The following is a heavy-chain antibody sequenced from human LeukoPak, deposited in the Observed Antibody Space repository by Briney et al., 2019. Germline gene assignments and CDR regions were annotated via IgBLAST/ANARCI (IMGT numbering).Heavy chain of an antibody. D-gene: IGHD1-26*01. V-gene: IGHV4-31*03. CDR3: ARVPYSGSYYDY. Sequence: SQTLSLTCTVSGGSISSGGYYWSWIRQHPGEGLEWIGYIYHSGNTYYNPSLKSRVTISVDTSKNQFSLKLSSVTAADTAVYYCARVPYSGSYYDYWGQGTLVTVSS. CDR1: GGSISSGGYY. J-gene: IGHJ4*02. CDR2: IYHSGNT.